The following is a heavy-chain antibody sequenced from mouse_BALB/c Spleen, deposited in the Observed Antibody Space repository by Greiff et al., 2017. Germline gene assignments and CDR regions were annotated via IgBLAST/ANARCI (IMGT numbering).Heavy chain of an antibody. Sequence: EVQLQQSGAELVKPGASVKLSCTASGFNIKDTYMHWVKQRPEQGLEWIGRIDPANGNTKYDPKFQGKATITADTSSNTAYLQLSSLTSEDTAVYYCARGGKKGDWPRYYAMDYWGQGTSVTVSS. CDR1: GFNIKDTY. D-gene: IGHD1-1*02. CDR3: ARGGKKGDWPRYYAMDY. V-gene: IGHV14-3*02. J-gene: IGHJ4*01. CDR2: IDPANGNT.